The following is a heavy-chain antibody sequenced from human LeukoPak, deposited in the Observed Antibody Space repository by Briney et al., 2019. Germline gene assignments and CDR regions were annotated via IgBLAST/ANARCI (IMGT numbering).Heavy chain of an antibody. J-gene: IGHJ3*02. V-gene: IGHV4-4*07. CDR2: IYTSGST. CDR1: GGSISSYY. Sequence: PSETLSLTCTVSGGSISSYYWSWIRQPAGKGLEWIGRIYTSGSTNYNPSLKSRVTMSVGTSKNQFSLKLSSVTAADTAVYYCARPGEEVIPAAAMYAFDIWGQGTMVTVSS. CDR3: ARPGEEVIPAAAMYAFDI. D-gene: IGHD2-2*01.